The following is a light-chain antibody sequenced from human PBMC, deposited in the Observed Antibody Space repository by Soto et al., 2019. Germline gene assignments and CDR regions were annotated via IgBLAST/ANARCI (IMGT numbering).Light chain of an antibody. CDR3: QQHSNAPWT. CDR1: QTISNNY. Sequence: EIVLTQSPGTLTLSPGESAALSCRASQTISNNYLVWYRQKPGQAPRLLIYAVSSRAAGIPDRFSGSGSGTDFALTMARLEPEDSAVYYCQQHSNAPWTFGQGTRVEI. J-gene: IGKJ1*01. CDR2: AVS. V-gene: IGKV3D-20*02.